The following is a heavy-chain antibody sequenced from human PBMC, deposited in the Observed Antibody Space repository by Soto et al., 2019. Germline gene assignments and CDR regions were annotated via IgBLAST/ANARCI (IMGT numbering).Heavy chain of an antibody. Sequence: GASVKVSCKASGYTFNRYAISWVRQAPGQGLEWMGWISAYNGNTNYAQKVQGRVTMTTDTSTSTAYLELRSLRSDDTAVYYCARLYYYDTSGYYYVEDFWGQGTLVTVSS. D-gene: IGHD3-22*01. CDR3: ARLYYYDTSGYYYVEDF. CDR2: ISAYNGNT. CDR1: GYTFNRYA. V-gene: IGHV1-18*01. J-gene: IGHJ4*02.